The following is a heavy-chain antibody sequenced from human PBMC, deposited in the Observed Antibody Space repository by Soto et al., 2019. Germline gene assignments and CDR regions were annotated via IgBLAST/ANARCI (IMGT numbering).Heavy chain of an antibody. CDR2: ISGSGGST. Sequence: GGSLRLSCAASGFTFSSYAMSWVRQAPGKGLEWVSAISGSGGSTYYADSVKGRFTISRDNSKNTLYLQMNSLRAEDTAVYYCAKDGSTDDYVWGSYRYFGQGFFDYWGQGTLVTVSS. V-gene: IGHV3-23*01. D-gene: IGHD3-16*02. CDR3: AKDGSTDDYVWGSYRYFGQGFFDY. CDR1: GFTFSSYA. J-gene: IGHJ4*02.